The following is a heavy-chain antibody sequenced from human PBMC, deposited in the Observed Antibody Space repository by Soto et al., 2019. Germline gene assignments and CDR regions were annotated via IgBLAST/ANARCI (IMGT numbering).Heavy chain of an antibody. J-gene: IGHJ3*02. D-gene: IGHD6-13*01. Sequence: SETLSLTCSVSGCSISGSTYYWGWIRQPPGRGLEWIGSIYQSGSTHYNPSLKSRVTISVDTSRNQFSLKLSSVTAADTAVYYCARRTSSWDHDAFDIWGQGTMVT. CDR2: IYQSGST. CDR1: GCSISGSTYY. CDR3: ARRTSSWDHDAFDI. V-gene: IGHV4-39*01.